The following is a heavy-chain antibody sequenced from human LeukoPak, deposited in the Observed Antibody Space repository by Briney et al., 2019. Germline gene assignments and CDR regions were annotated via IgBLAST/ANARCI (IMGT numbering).Heavy chain of an antibody. CDR3: ARELGGDIVVVPAALFDY. D-gene: IGHD2-2*01. J-gene: IGHJ4*02. V-gene: IGHV3-21*01. CDR2: ISSSSSYI. CDR1: GFTFSSYS. Sequence: GGSLRLSCAASGFTFSSYSMNWVRQAPGKGLEWVSSISSSSSYIYYADSVKGRFTISRDNAKNSLYLQMNSLRAEDTAVYYCARELGGDIVVVPAALFDYWGQGTLVTVSS.